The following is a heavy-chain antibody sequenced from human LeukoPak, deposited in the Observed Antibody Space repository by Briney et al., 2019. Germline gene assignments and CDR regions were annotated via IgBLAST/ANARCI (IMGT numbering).Heavy chain of an antibody. V-gene: IGHV3-23*01. CDR3: AKGDIEVVSVARFDS. J-gene: IGHJ5*01. D-gene: IGHD2-2*01. CDR2: ISGSVGRT. Sequence: PGGSLRLSCAASGFSLNDYAMMWVRQSPGKGLEWVSGISGSVGRTYYIDSVKGRFTISRDNSKRTVYLQMNSLRGEDTAVYYCAKGDIEVVSVARFDSWGQGTLVAVSS. CDR1: GFSLNDYA.